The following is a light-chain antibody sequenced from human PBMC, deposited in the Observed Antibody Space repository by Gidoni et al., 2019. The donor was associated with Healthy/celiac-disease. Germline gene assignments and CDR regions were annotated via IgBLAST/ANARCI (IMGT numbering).Light chain of an antibody. J-gene: IGKJ3*01. CDR1: QSISSY. CDR3: QQSYSTPRI. V-gene: IGKV1-39*01. CDR2: AAS. Sequence: DIQMTQSPSSLSASVGDRVTINCRASQSISSYLNWYQQKPGKAPKLLIYAASSLQSGVPSRFSGSGSGTDFTLTISSLQPEDFATYYCQQSYSTPRIFXPXTKVDIK.